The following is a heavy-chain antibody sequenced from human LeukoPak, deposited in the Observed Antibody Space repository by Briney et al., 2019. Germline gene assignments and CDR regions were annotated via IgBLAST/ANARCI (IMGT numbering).Heavy chain of an antibody. CDR3: ATERQAYYYDSSGPNVRANWFDP. CDR1: GGTFSSYA. J-gene: IGHJ5*02. CDR2: IIPIFGTA. Sequence: ASVKVSCKASGGTFSSYAISWVRQAPGQGLEWMGGIIPIFGTANYAQKFQGRVTITTDESTSTAYMELSSLRSEDTAVYDCATERQAYYYDSSGPNVRANWFDPWGQGTLVTVSS. V-gene: IGHV1-69*05. D-gene: IGHD3-22*01.